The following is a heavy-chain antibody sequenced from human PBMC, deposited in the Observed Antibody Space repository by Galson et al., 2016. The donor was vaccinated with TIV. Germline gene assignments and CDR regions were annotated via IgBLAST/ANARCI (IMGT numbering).Heavy chain of an antibody. J-gene: IGHJ4*02. CDR1: EYFFGAYW. CDR3: ARLQGIGSGSYYGF. V-gene: IGHV5-51*01. D-gene: IGHD3-10*01. CDR2: VYPGDSQT. Sequence: QSGAEVKKPGESLRISCKASEYFFGAYWIGWVRQMSGKGLEWMGIVYPGDSQTRYSPSFEGQVTLSVDKSISTAYLQWSSLRASDTATYYCARLQGIGSGSYYGFWGQGTLVTVSS.